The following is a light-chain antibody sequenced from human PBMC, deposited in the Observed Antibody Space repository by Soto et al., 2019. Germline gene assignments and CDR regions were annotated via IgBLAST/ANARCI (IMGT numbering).Light chain of an antibody. CDR1: SSDVGAYNY. CDR3: NSYAGTSYV. Sequence: QSVLTQPASVSGSPGQAITIPCSGTSSDVGAYNYVSWYQQHPGKAPKLIIYGVSNRPSGVSNRFSGSKSGNTAFLIISGLQAEDEADYYCNSYAGTSYVFGSGTKVTVL. V-gene: IGLV2-14*01. J-gene: IGLJ1*01. CDR2: GVS.